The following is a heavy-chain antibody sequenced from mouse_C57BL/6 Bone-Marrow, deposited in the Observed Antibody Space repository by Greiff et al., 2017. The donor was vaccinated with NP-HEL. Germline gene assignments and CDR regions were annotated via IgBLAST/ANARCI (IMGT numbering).Heavy chain of an antibody. CDR2: INYDGSST. CDR1: GFTFSDYY. D-gene: IGHD1-1*01. Sequence: EVQRVESEGGLVQPGSSMKLSCTASGFTFSDYYMAWVRQVPEKGLEWVANINYDGSSTYYLDSLKSRFIISRDNAKNILYLQMSSLKSEDTATYYCARNGLNYYAMDYWGQGTSVTVSS. V-gene: IGHV5-16*01. J-gene: IGHJ4*01. CDR3: ARNGLNYYAMDY.